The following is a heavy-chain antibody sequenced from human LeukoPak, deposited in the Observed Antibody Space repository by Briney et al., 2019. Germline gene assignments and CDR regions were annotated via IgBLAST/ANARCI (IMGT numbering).Heavy chain of an antibody. CDR3: ARDKVATITRYYYGMDV. V-gene: IGHV3-48*03. CDR1: GFTFSSYE. D-gene: IGHD5-24*01. Sequence: PGGSLRLSCAASGFTFSSYEMNWVRQAPGKGLEWVSYISSSGSTIYYADSVKGRFTISRGNAKNSLYLQMNSLRAEDTAVYYCARDKVATITRYYYGMDVWGQGTTVTVSS. CDR2: ISSSGSTI. J-gene: IGHJ6*02.